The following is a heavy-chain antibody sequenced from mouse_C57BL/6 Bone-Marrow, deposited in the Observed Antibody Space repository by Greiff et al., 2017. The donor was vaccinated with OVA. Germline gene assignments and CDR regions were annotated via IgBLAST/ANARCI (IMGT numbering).Heavy chain of an antibody. J-gene: IGHJ4*01. CDR2: IDPSDSET. V-gene: IGHV1-52*01. Sequence: QVQLQQPGAELVRPGSSVKLSCKASGYTFTSYWMHWVKQRPIQGLEWIGNIDPSDSETHYNQKFKDKATLTVDKSSSTAYMQLSSLTSEDSAVYYCARRGDASSYYSAMDYWGQGTPLTVSP. CDR3: ARRGDASSYYSAMDY. D-gene: IGHD1-1*01. CDR1: GYTFTSYW.